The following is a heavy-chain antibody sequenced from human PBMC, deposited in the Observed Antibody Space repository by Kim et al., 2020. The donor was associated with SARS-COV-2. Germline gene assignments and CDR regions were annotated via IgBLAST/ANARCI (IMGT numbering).Heavy chain of an antibody. V-gene: IGHV5-51*01. D-gene: IGHD4-4*01. CDR3: ARPATVTTLVPNY. Sequence: YSPSLQGQVTISADKSISTAYLQWSSLKASDTAMYYCARPATVTTLVPNYWGQGTLVTVSS. J-gene: IGHJ4*02.